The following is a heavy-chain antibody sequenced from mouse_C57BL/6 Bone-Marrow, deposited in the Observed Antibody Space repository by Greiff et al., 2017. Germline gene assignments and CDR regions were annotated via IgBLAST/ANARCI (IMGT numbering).Heavy chain of an antibody. J-gene: IGHJ3*01. CDR1: GYTFTGYG. CDR3: ARRNLGAWFAY. CDR2: IYPRSGNT. V-gene: IGHV1-81*01. Sequence: QVQLQQSGAELARPGASVKLSCKASGYTFTGYGISWVKQRTGQGLEWIGEIYPRSGNTYYNEKFKGKATLTADKSSSTAYMELRSLTSEDSAVYFCARRNLGAWFAYWGQGTLVTVSA. D-gene: IGHD4-1*01.